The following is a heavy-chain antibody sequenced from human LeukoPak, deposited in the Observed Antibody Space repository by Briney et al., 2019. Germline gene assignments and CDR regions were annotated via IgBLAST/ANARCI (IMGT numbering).Heavy chain of an antibody. CDR1: GGSISSGDYY. CDR3: ARGCSSTSCYRGGFDY. D-gene: IGHD2-2*01. Sequence: SETLSLTCTVSGGSISSGDYYWSWIRQPPGKGLEWIGSIYYSGSTYYNPSLKRRVTISVDTSKNQFSLKLSSVTAADTAVYYCARGCSSTSCYRGGFDYWGQGTLVTVSS. V-gene: IGHV4-39*07. CDR2: IYYSGST. J-gene: IGHJ4*02.